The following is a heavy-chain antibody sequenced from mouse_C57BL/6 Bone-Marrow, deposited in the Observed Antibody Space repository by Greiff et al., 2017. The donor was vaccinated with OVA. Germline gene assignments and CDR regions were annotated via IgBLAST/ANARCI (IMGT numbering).Heavy chain of an antibody. CDR2: IYPRSGNT. Sequence: VQLQQSGAELARPGASVKLSCKASGYTFTSYGISWVKQRTGQGLEWIGEIYPRSGNTYYNEKFKGKATLTADKSSSTAYMELRSLTSEDSAVYFCARDSSGYVGWFAYWGQGTLVTVSA. J-gene: IGHJ3*01. D-gene: IGHD3-2*02. CDR1: GYTFTSYG. CDR3: ARDSSGYVGWFAY. V-gene: IGHV1-81*01.